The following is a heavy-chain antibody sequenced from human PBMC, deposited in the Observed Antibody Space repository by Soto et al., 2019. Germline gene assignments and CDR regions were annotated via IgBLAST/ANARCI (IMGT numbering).Heavy chain of an antibody. J-gene: IGHJ6*02. CDR2: ISPSGEST. CDR3: VKRPPPYCSGDSCSHV. CDR1: GFTFTRHA. D-gene: IGHD2-15*01. Sequence: GGSLRLSCAASGFTFTRHAMDWVRQAPVKGLEWVSGISPSGESTHYADSVKGRFTISRDNSNSMLYLQMSSLRAEDTAIYYCVKRPPPYCSGDSCSHVWGQGTTVTVSS. V-gene: IGHV3-23*01.